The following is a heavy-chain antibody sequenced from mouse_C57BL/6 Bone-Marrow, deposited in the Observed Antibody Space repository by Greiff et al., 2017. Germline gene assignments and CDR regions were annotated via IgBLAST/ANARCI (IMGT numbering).Heavy chain of an antibody. CDR1: GYTFTTYG. CDR3: ARSLIYYDYDTVAY. V-gene: IGHV1-81*01. D-gene: IGHD2-4*01. Sequence: VQLKESGAELARPGASVKLSCKASGYTFTTYGISWVKQRTGQGLEWIGEIYPRSGNTYYNEKFKGKATLTADKSSSTAYMELRSLTSEDSAVYFCARSLIYYDYDTVAYWGQGTLVTVSA. J-gene: IGHJ3*01. CDR2: IYPRSGNT.